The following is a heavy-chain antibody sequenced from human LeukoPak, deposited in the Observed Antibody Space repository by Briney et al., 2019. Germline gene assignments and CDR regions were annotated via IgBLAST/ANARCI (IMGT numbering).Heavy chain of an antibody. Sequence: ASVKVSCKASGYTLTSYGISWVRQAPGQGLEWMGWISAYNGNTNYAQKLQGRVTMTTDTSTSTAYMELRSLRPDDTAVYYCARVYQLLSEDAFDIWGQGTMVTVSS. D-gene: IGHD2-2*01. CDR1: GYTLTSYG. V-gene: IGHV1-18*01. CDR3: ARVYQLLSEDAFDI. CDR2: ISAYNGNT. J-gene: IGHJ3*02.